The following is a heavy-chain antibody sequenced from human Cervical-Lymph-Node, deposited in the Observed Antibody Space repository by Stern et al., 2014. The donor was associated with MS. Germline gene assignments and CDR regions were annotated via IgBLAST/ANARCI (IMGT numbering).Heavy chain of an antibody. CDR3: TTHKGYPDY. D-gene: IGHD5-18*01. CDR1: GFTFSNAW. J-gene: IGHJ4*02. CDR2: IKSETDGGTT. V-gene: IGHV3-15*01. Sequence: EDQLVESGGGLVKPGGSLRLSCAASGFTFSNAWMTWVRQAPGKGLEWVGRIKSETDGGTTDYAAPVKGRFTISRDDSKSTLYLQMNSLKTEDTAVYYCTTHKGYPDYWGQGTLVTVSS.